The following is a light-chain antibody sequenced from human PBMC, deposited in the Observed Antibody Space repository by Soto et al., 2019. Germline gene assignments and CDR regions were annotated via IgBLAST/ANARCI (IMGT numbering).Light chain of an antibody. CDR3: QQSYKTPLT. J-gene: IGKJ4*01. CDR1: QNISTY. CDR2: AAS. Sequence: DIQMTESPSPLSASVGDRVTITCRASQNISTYLNWYQQKPGKAPEVLIYAASSLQSGVPSRFSGSGSGTDFTLIIDSLQREDFATYYCQQSYKTPLTFGGGTKVDIK. V-gene: IGKV1-39*01.